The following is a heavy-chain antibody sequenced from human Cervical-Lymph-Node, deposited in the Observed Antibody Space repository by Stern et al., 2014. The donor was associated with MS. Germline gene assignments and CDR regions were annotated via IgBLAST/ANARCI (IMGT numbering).Heavy chain of an antibody. Sequence: VQLEESGGGLVKPGGSLRLSCAASVFTFSNSYMTWIRQAPGKGLEWISYISPTGDTIYYADSVKGRFTISRDNAQHSLYLQMNSLRAEDTAVYYCARERGASSWHDYWCQGTLVTVSS. CDR1: VFTFSNSY. J-gene: IGHJ4*02. CDR3: ARERGASSWHDY. CDR2: ISPTGDTI. V-gene: IGHV3-11*01. D-gene: IGHD6-13*01.